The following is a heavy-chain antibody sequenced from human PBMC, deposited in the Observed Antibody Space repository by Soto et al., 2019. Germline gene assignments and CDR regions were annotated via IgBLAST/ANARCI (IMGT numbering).Heavy chain of an antibody. Sequence: GGSLRLSCAASGFTVSSNYMSWVRQATGKGLEWVSAIGTAGDTYYPGSVKGRFTISRENAKNSLYLQMNSLRAGDTAVYYCARDLRVLAAAGPYYYYGMDVWGQGTTVTVSS. CDR2: IGTAGDT. D-gene: IGHD6-13*01. CDR1: GFTVSSNY. J-gene: IGHJ6*02. CDR3: ARDLRVLAAAGPYYYYGMDV. V-gene: IGHV3-13*04.